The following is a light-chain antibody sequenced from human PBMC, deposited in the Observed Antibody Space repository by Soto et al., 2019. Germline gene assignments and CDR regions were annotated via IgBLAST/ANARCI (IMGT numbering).Light chain of an antibody. CDR1: QSFSTS. J-gene: IGKJ2*01. Sequence: DIQMTQSPSTLSASVGDRVTITCRASQSFSTSLAWYQQKPGKAPKLLIYDVSSLKSGVPSRFSGSGFGTDFTLTIGSLQSDDFATYYCQQYNNYLTFGHGTKVDI. V-gene: IGKV1-5*01. CDR2: DVS. CDR3: QQYNNYLT.